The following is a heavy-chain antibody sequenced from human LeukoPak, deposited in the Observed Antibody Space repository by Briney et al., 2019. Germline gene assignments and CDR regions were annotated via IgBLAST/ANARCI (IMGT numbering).Heavy chain of an antibody. CDR2: INHSGST. Sequence: SETLSLTCTVSGGSISSGGYYWSWVRQPPGKGLEWIGEINHSGSTNYNPSLKSRVTISVDTSKNQFSLKLSSVTAADTAVYYCASLYGYSGWYDLGFDYWGQGTLVTVSS. CDR3: ASLYGYSGWYDLGFDY. CDR1: GGSISSGGYY. J-gene: IGHJ4*02. D-gene: IGHD6-19*01. V-gene: IGHV4-39*07.